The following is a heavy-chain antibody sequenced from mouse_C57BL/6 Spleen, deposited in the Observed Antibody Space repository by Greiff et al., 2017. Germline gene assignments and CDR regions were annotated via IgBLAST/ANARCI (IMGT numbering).Heavy chain of an antibody. CDR2: IYPGSGST. CDR3: ARWGLRRSWDY. Sequence: QVQLQQPGAELVKPGASVKMSCKASGYTFPSYWITWVKQRPGQGLEWIGDIYPGSGSTNYNEKFKSKATLTVDTSSSTAYMQLSSLTSEDSAVEYCARWGLRRSWDYWGQGTTVTVSS. CDR1: GYTFPSYW. D-gene: IGHD2-2*01. V-gene: IGHV1-55*01. J-gene: IGHJ4*01.